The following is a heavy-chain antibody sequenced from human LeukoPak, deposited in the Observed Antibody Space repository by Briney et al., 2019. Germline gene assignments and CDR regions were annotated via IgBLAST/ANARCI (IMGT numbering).Heavy chain of an antibody. D-gene: IGHD2-2*01. CDR2: INHSEST. Sequence: SETLSLTCAVYGGSFSGYYWSWIRQPPGKGLEWIGEINHSESTNYNPSLKSRVTISVDTSKNQFSLKLTSVTSADTAVYYCARDGPAYTSRWYDYYYGLDVWGQGTTVTVSS. J-gene: IGHJ6*02. CDR1: GGSFSGYY. CDR3: ARDGPAYTSRWYDYYYGLDV. V-gene: IGHV4-34*01.